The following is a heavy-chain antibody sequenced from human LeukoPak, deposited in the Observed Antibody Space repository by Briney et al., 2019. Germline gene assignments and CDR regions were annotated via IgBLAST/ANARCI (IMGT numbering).Heavy chain of an antibody. V-gene: IGHV3-11*05. CDR3: ARVLGSYTFDY. CDR2: ISSSSIYT. J-gene: IGHJ4*02. D-gene: IGHD3-10*01. Sequence: GGSLTLSCAASGFTFSDYYMSWIRQAQATGQERVSYISSSSIYTNSADSVKGRFTISRDNAKNSLYLLMHSLIADATAVYYCARVLGSYTFDYWGQGTLVTVSS. CDR1: GFTFSDYY.